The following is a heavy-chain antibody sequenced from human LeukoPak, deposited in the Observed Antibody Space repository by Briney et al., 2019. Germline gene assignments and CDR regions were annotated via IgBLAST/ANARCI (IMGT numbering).Heavy chain of an antibody. CDR2: INPNSGGT. V-gene: IGHV1-2*02. Sequence: ASVKVSCKASGYTFTGYYMHWVRQAPGQGLEWMGWINPNSGGTNYAQKFQERVTITRDMSTSTAYMELSSLRSEDTAVYYCAADRYSSGWYGGLGHYYYYGMDVWGQGTTVTVSS. D-gene: IGHD6-19*01. J-gene: IGHJ6*02. CDR1: GYTFTGYY. CDR3: AADRYSSGWYGGLGHYYYYGMDV.